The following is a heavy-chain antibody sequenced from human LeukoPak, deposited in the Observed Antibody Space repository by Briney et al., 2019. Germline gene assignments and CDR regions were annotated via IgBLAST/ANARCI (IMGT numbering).Heavy chain of an antibody. CDR1: GGSISSYY. J-gene: IGHJ5*02. V-gene: IGHV4-4*07. Sequence: PSETLSLTCTVSGGSISSYYWSWIRQPAGKGLEWIGRIYTSGSTNYNPSLKSRVTMSVDTSKNQFSLKLSSVTAADTAVYYCARDRGSLAALPWFDPWGQGTLVTVSS. D-gene: IGHD6-6*01. CDR3: ARDRGSLAALPWFDP. CDR2: IYTSGST.